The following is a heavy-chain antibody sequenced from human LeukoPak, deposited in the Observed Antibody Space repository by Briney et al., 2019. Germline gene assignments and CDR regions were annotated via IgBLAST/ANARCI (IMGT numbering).Heavy chain of an antibody. CDR2: IYYSGST. CDR1: GGSISSGGYY. Sequence: SETLSLTCTVSGGSISSGGYYWNWVRQHPGKGLEWVGYIYYSGSTYFNPSLKSRLTISRDTSKNQFSLKLSSVTAADTAVYYCARGGDNWDDGGGVDVWGKGTTVTVSS. CDR3: ARGGDNWDDGGGVDV. V-gene: IGHV4-31*03. J-gene: IGHJ6*04. D-gene: IGHD1-20*01.